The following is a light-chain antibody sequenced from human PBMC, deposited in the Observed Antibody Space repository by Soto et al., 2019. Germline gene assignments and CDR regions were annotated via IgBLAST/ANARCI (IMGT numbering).Light chain of an antibody. CDR3: QQSNSTYT. J-gene: IGKJ1*01. CDR1: QSISSY. Sequence: DIQMTQSPSSLSASVGDRVTITCRASQSISSYINWDQQKPVKAPKLLIYAASSLQSGVPSRFSGSGSGTDSPLTSSSLQPEDFATYYCQQSNSTYTFGQGTKVEIK. V-gene: IGKV1-39*01. CDR2: AAS.